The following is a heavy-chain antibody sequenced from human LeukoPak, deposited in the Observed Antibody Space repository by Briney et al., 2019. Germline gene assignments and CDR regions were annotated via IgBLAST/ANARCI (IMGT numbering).Heavy chain of an antibody. D-gene: IGHD2-2*01. CDR2: ISDNGGST. CDR3: AKAPSPGYCSSTSCYYDY. Sequence: GGSLRLSCAASGFTFSNYAMSWVRQAPGKGLEWVTAISDNGGSTYYADSVKGRFTISRDNSKNTLYLQMNSLRGDDTAVYHCAKAPSPGYCSSTSCYYDYWSQGTLVTVSS. J-gene: IGHJ4*02. CDR1: GFTFSNYA. V-gene: IGHV3-23*01.